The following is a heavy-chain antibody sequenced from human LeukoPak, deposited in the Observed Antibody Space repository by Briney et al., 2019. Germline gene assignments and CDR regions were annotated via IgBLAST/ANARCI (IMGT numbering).Heavy chain of an antibody. CDR2: INHSGST. CDR1: GGSFSGYY. CDR3: ARGEYYYDSSGYYPIDAFDI. D-gene: IGHD3-22*01. J-gene: IGHJ3*02. Sequence: PSETLSLTCAVYGGSFSGYYWSWIRQPPGKGLEWIGEINHSGSTNYNPSLKSRVTILVDTSKNQFSLKLSSVTAADTAVYYCARGEYYYDSSGYYPIDAFDIWGQGTMVTVSS. V-gene: IGHV4-34*01.